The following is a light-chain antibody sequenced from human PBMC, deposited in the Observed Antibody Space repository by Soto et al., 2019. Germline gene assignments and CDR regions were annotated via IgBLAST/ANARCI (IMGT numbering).Light chain of an antibody. CDR1: SSDVGGYNY. CDR3: TSYAGGNNLL. J-gene: IGLJ2*01. CDR2: EVT. Sequence: QSALTQPPSASGSPGQSVAISCTGTSSDVGGYNYVSWYQQHPGKAPKLIIYEVTKRPSGVPDRLSGSKSGNTASLTVSGLQAEDEADYYCTSYAGGNNLLFGGGTKVTVL. V-gene: IGLV2-8*01.